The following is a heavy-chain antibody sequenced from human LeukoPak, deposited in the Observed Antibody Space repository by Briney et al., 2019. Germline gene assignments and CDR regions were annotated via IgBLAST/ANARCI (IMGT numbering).Heavy chain of an antibody. J-gene: IGHJ4*02. D-gene: IGHD2-2*01. Sequence: GGSLRLSCAASGFTFSSSWMHWVRQAPGKGLVWVSRISNVGSSTNYADSVKGRFTIPRDNSKNTVYLQMNSLRAEDTAVYYCAAPGVPAATYYFDYWGQGTLVTVSS. CDR1: GFTFSSSW. CDR2: ISNVGSST. V-gene: IGHV3-74*01. CDR3: AAPGVPAATYYFDY.